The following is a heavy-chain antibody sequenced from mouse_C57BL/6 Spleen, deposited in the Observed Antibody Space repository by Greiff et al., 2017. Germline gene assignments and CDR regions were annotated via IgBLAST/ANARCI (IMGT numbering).Heavy chain of an antibody. CDR3: ARDGLLYEGYFDY. J-gene: IGHJ2*01. CDR1: GFTFSSYA. D-gene: IGHD2-12*01. CDR2: ISDGGSYT. Sequence: EVQGVESGGGLVKPGGSLKLSCAASGFTFSSYAMSWVRQTPEKRLEWVATISDGGSYTYYPDNVKGRFTISRDNAKNNLYLQMSHLKSEDTAMYYCARDGLLYEGYFDYWGQGTTLTVSS. V-gene: IGHV5-4*01.